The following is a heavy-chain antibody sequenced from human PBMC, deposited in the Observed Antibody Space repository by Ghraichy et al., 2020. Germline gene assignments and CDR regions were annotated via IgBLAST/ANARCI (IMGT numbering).Heavy chain of an antibody. CDR1: GGSISSYY. Sequence: SQTLSLTCTVSGGSISSYYWNWIRQPPGRGLEWIGYIYHNGNTNYNPSLKSRVTISKDTSNNQFSLRLSSVTAADTAVYYCARGLNSGHYYYYYYMDVWGKGTTVTVSS. CDR2: IYHNGNT. V-gene: IGHV4-59*01. CDR3: ARGLNSGHYYYYYYMDV. D-gene: IGHD1-26*01. J-gene: IGHJ6*03.